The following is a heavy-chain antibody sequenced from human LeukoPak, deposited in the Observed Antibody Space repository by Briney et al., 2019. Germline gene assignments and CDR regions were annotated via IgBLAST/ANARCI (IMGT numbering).Heavy chain of an antibody. V-gene: IGHV3-7*01. CDR2: IKQDGSEK. Sequence: PGGSLRLSCAASGFTFSSYWMSWVRQAPGKGLEWVANIKQDGSEKYYVDSVKGRLTISRDNAKNSLYLQMNSLRAEDTAVYYCARSGYSGYDYLFFDYWGQGTLVTVSS. J-gene: IGHJ4*02. CDR3: ARSGYSGYDYLFFDY. D-gene: IGHD5-12*01. CDR1: GFTFSSYW.